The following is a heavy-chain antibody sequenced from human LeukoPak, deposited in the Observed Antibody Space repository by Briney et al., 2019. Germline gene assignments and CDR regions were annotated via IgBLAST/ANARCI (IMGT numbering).Heavy chain of an antibody. CDR3: ERISKGGYAWEYYFDY. CDR1: GGSISSYY. Sequence: SETLSLTCTVSGGSISSYYWSWIRQPPGKGLEWIGYIYYSGSTNYNPSLKSRVTMSVDTSKNQFSLKLSSVTAADTAVYYCERISKGGYAWEYYFDYWGQGTLVTVSS. V-gene: IGHV4-59*12. D-gene: IGHD5-18*01. J-gene: IGHJ4*02. CDR2: IYYSGST.